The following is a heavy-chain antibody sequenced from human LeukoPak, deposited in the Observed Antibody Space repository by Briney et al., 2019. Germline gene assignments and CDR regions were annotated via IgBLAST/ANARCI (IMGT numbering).Heavy chain of an antibody. V-gene: IGHV4-4*02. CDR3: ARRMSHLYNFEY. CDR2: INHSGIT. CDR1: GGSISSSNW. Sequence: TSETLSLTCAVSGGSISSSNWWSWVRQPPGKGLEWIGEINHSGITNYNPSLKSRVTISVDNSKNQLSLKLSSVTAADTAVYYCARRMSHLYNFEYWGQGTLVTVSS. J-gene: IGHJ4*02. D-gene: IGHD5-24*01.